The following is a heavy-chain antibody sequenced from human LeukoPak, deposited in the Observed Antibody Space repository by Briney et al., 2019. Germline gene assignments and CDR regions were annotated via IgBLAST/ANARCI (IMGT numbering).Heavy chain of an antibody. CDR3: ARDGRSGGYFDY. D-gene: IGHD3-10*01. V-gene: IGHV4-59*01. CDR1: GGSISSYY. CDR2: IYYSGST. Sequence: PSETLSLTCTVSGGSISSYYWSWIRQPPGKGLEWIGYIYYSGSTNYNPSLKSRVTISVDTSKNQFSLKLSSVTAADTAVYYCARDGRSGGYFDYWGQGTLVTVSS. J-gene: IGHJ4*02.